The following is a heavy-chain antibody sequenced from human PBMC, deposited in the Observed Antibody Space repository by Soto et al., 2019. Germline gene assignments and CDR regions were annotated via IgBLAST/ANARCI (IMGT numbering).Heavy chain of an antibody. CDR2: IIPIFDIT. Sequence: SVKVSCKASGGTFRSYSISWVRQAAGQGREWMGGIIPIFDITNYAQEFQGRVTITADESTSTAYMELSSLGSDDTAVYYCARPGEGGYYSNNHYYYALDVWGQGTRVTVSS. V-gene: IGHV1-69*13. CDR1: GGTFRSYS. CDR3: ARPGEGGYYSNNHYYYALDV. J-gene: IGHJ6*02. D-gene: IGHD3-22*01.